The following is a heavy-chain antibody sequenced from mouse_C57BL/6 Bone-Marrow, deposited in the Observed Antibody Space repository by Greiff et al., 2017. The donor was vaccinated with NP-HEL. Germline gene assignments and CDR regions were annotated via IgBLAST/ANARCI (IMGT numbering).Heavy chain of an antibody. V-gene: IGHV1-19*01. CDR1: GYTFTDYY. J-gene: IGHJ2*01. Sequence: SGPVLVKPGASVKMSCKASGYTFTDYYMNWVKQSHGKSLEWIGVINPYNGGTSYNQKFKGKATLTVDKSSSTAYMELNSLTSEDSAVYYCARVDYDDYWGQGTTLTVSS. CDR3: ARVDYDDY. D-gene: IGHD2-4*01. CDR2: INPYNGGT.